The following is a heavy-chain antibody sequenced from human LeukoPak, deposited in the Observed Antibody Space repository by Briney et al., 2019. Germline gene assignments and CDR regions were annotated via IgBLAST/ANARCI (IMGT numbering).Heavy chain of an antibody. CDR2: ISSSGSTI. J-gene: IGHJ4*02. CDR1: GFTFSSYE. D-gene: IGHD3-10*01. CDR3: AQRYGSGSYY. Sequence: GGSLRLSCAASGFTFSSYEMNWVRQAPGKGLEWVSYISSSGSTIYYAGSVKGRSTISRDNAKNSLYLQMNSLRAEDTAVYYCAQRYGSGSYYWGQGTLVTVSS. V-gene: IGHV3-48*03.